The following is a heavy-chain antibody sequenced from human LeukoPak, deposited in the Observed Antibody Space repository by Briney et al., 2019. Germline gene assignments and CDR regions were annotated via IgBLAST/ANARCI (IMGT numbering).Heavy chain of an antibody. Sequence: PSETLSLTCTVSGGSISSYYLSWIRQPPGKGLEWIGRLYTSGSTNYNPSLKSRGTMSVDTYKNQFSLKLSSVTAADTALYYCTRDNGGEWYAFDIWGQGTVVTVSS. V-gene: IGHV4-4*07. CDR2: LYTSGST. CDR3: TRDNGGEWYAFDI. CDR1: GGSISSYY. J-gene: IGHJ3*02. D-gene: IGHD2-8*02.